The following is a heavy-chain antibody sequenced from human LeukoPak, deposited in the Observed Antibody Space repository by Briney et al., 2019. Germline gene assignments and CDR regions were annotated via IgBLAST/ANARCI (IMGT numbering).Heavy chain of an antibody. CDR2: INPNSGGT. CDR3: ATEDMVVTSLTFDY. Sequence: GASVKVSCKASGYTFTGYYMHWVRQAPGQGLEWMGRINPNSGGTNYAQKFQGRVTMTRDTSISTAYMELSRLRSDDTAVYYCATEDMVVTSLTFDYWGQGTLVTVSS. V-gene: IGHV1-2*06. CDR1: GYTFTGYY. D-gene: IGHD4/OR15-4a*01. J-gene: IGHJ4*02.